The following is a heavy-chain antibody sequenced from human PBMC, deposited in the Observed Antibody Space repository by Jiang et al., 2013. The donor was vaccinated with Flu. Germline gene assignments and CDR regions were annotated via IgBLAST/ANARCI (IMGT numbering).Heavy chain of an antibody. D-gene: IGHD3-22*01. CDR2: ITRDGTTT. V-gene: IGHV3-74*01. J-gene: IGHJ4*02. CDR1: GFTFSSYW. CDR3: TRAFGSSYYYAFDY. Sequence: VQLVESGGGLVQPGGSLRLSCAASGFTFSSYWMHWVRQVPGKGLVWVSRITRDGTTTTYADSVKGRFTISRDNAKNTLYLQMDSLRVDDTAVYYCTRAFGSSYYYAFDYWGQGTLVTV.